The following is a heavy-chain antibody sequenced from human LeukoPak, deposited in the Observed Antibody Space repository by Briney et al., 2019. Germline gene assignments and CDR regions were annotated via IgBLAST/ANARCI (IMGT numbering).Heavy chain of an antibody. Sequence: QAGGSLRLSCAASGFTVSSNYMSWVRQAPGKGLEWVSVIYSGGSTYYADSVKGRFTISRDNTKNSLYLQMNSLRAEDTAVYYCAKPVLVVAAPVDYWGRGTLVTVSS. J-gene: IGHJ4*02. CDR2: IYSGGST. D-gene: IGHD2-15*01. CDR1: GFTVSSNY. V-gene: IGHV3-53*01. CDR3: AKPVLVVAAPVDY.